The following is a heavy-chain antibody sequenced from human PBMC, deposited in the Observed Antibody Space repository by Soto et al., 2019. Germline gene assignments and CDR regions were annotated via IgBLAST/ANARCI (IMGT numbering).Heavy chain of an antibody. CDR2: VNPSGGHT. CDR3: ARGGHVVVVTAALDY. Sequence: QVQLVQSGAEVKKPGASVKVSCKASGDTFTDYYLHWVLQAPGQGLEWMGTVNPSGGHTTYAQHFLGRMTMTRDTSTSTLYMELTSLTSEDTAVYYCARGGHVVVVTAALDYWGQATLVTVSS. D-gene: IGHD2-21*02. J-gene: IGHJ4*01. V-gene: IGHV1-46*01. CDR1: GDTFTDYY.